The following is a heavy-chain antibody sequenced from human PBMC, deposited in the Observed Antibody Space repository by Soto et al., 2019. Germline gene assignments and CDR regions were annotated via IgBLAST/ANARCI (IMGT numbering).Heavy chain of an antibody. V-gene: IGHV4-31*03. CDR2: ISYTGST. J-gene: IGHJ5*02. CDR3: AREEAVRIERWFDP. Sequence: QVQLQESGPGLVKPSQTLSLTCTVSGGSMSSVGSYWTWIRQHPGKGLEWIGYISYTGSTHYNPSFKSRVSISVATSQNQCTLKMRFVTAADTAVYYCAREEAVRIERWFDPWGQGTQVTVSS. D-gene: IGHD3-10*01. CDR1: GGSMSSVGSY.